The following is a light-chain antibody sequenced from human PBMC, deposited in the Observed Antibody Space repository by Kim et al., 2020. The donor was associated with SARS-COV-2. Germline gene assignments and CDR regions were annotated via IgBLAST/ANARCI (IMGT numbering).Light chain of an antibody. CDR2: GAS. Sequence: SPGERASLSCRASQSIRSSYVAWYQQRPGKARRLLVYGASNRATGIPDRFSGSGSGTDFTLTVSRLEPEDFAVYYCQQYDSSPRTFGQGTKVDIK. J-gene: IGKJ1*01. V-gene: IGKV3-20*01. CDR3: QQYDSSPRT. CDR1: QSIRSSY.